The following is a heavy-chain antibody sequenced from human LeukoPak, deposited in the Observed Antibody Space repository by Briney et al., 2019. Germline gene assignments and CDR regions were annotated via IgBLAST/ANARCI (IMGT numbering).Heavy chain of an antibody. CDR1: GYTFTGYY. CDR2: INPNSGGT. V-gene: IGHV1-2*02. D-gene: IGHD3-22*01. J-gene: IGHJ4*02. Sequence: ASVKVSCKASGYTFTGYYMHWVRQAPGQGLEWMGWINPNSGGTNYAQKFQGRVTMTRDTSTSTAYMELSRLRSDDTAVYYCASTSKVVVTYYFDYWGQGTLVTVSS. CDR3: ASTSKVVVTYYFDY.